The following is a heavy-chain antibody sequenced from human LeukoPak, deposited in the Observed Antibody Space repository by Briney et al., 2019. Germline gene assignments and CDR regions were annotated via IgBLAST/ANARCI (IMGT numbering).Heavy chain of an antibody. Sequence: SETLSLTCAVYGGSFSGYYWSWIRQPPGKGLEWIGEINHSGSTNYNPSLKSRVTISVDTSKNQFSLKLSSVTAADTAVYYCARGRGGVMRHYDSSGYPSSYGMDVWGQGTTVTVSS. CDR2: INHSGST. V-gene: IGHV4-34*01. CDR3: ARGRGGVMRHYDSSGYPSSYGMDV. D-gene: IGHD3-22*01. J-gene: IGHJ6*02. CDR1: GGSFSGYY.